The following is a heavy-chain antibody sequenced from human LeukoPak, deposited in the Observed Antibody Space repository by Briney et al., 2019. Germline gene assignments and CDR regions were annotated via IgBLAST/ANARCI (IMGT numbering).Heavy chain of an antibody. D-gene: IGHD3-3*01. V-gene: IGHV3-30*02. CDR2: IRYDGSNK. CDR1: GFTFSSFG. J-gene: IGHJ6*03. Sequence: GGSLRLSCAASGFTFSSFGIHWVRQAPGKGLEGVAFIRYDGSNKYYADSVKGRFTISRDNPKNTLYLQMNSLRAEDTAVYYCAKDGELHDFWSVYYKKYYYYMDVWGKGTTVTVSS. CDR3: AKDGELHDFWSVYYKKYYYYMDV.